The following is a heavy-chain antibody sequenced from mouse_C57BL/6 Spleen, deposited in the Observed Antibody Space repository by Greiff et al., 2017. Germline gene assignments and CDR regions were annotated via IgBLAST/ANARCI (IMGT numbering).Heavy chain of an antibody. J-gene: IGHJ1*03. Sequence: EVKLVESGGGLVKPGGSLKLSCAASGFTFSDYGMHWVRQAPEKGLEWVAYISSGSSTIYYADTVKGRFTISRDNATNTLFLQMTSLRSEDTAMCYCARGEIYYYVSRDWYFDVWGTGTTVTVSS. CDR1: GFTFSDYG. CDR2: ISSGSSTI. CDR3: ARGEIYYYVSRDWYFDV. D-gene: IGHD1-1*01. V-gene: IGHV5-17*01.